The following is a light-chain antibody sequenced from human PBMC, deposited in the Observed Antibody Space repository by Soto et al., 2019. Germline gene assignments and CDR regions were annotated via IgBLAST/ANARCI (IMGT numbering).Light chain of an antibody. CDR3: HQYNKWPPYT. CDR1: QSVSGN. J-gene: IGKJ2*01. Sequence: IVLTQSPATLSVSPGESATLSCRASQSVSGNLAWYQQKPGQAPRLLVYSVSIRATNIPARFSGSGSWTEFTLTISSLQSEDFAVYFCHQYNKWPPYTFGQGTKLEIK. CDR2: SVS. V-gene: IGKV3-15*01.